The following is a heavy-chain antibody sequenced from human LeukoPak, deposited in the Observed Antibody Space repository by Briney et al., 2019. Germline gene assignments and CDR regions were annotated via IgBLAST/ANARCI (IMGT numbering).Heavy chain of an antibody. V-gene: IGHV1-24*01. D-gene: IGHD2-2*01. CDR3: ATRIVVVPAAANLRLYYFDY. CDR2: FDPEDGET. J-gene: IGHJ4*02. Sequence: ASVKVSCKVSGYTLTELSMHWVRQAPGKGLEWMGGFDPEDGETIYAQKFQGRVTMTEDTSTDTAYMELSSLRSEDTAVYHCATRIVVVPAAANLRLYYFDYWGQGTLVTVSS. CDR1: GYTLTELS.